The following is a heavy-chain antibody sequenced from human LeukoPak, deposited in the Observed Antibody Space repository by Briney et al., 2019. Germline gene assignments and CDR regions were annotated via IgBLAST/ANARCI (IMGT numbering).Heavy chain of an antibody. CDR1: GHTFTGYY. CDR2: INPNSGGT. CDR3: AKDQYGEAFDI. D-gene: IGHD4-17*01. Sequence: ASVKVSCKASGHTFTGYYMHWVRQAPGQGLEWMGWINPNSGGTNYAQKFQGRVTISRDNSKNTLYLQMNSLRAEDTAVYYCAKDQYGEAFDIWGPGTMVTVSS. V-gene: IGHV1-2*02. J-gene: IGHJ3*02.